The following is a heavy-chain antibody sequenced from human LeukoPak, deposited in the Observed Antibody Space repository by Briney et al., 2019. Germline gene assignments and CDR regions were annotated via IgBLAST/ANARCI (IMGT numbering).Heavy chain of an antibody. Sequence: ASVKVSCKASGGTFSSYAISWVRQAPGQGLEWLGGIIPIFGTANYAQKFQGRVTITTDRSTNTAYMELSGLRSEDSAVYFCARHSSPGSYYDFDNWGQGNLVIVSS. V-gene: IGHV1-69*05. CDR2: IIPIFGTA. D-gene: IGHD3-22*01. J-gene: IGHJ4*02. CDR3: ARHSSPGSYYDFDN. CDR1: GGTFSSYA.